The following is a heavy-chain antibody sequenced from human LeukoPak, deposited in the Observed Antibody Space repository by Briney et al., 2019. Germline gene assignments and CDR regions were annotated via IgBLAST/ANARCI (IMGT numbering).Heavy chain of an antibody. CDR3: AKGTREYSYLLILDY. CDR1: GFTFTSFA. V-gene: IGHV3-23*01. CDR2: ISGSGGST. D-gene: IGHD5-18*01. Sequence: GGSLRLSCAASGFTFTSFAMTWVRQAPGKGLEWVSAISGSGGSTYYADSVKGRFTISRDNSKNTLYLQMNSLRAEDAAVYYCAKGTREYSYLLILDYWGQGTLVTVSS. J-gene: IGHJ4*02.